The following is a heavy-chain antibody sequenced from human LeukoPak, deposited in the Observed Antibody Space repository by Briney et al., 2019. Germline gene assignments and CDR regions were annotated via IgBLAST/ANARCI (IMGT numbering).Heavy chain of an antibody. D-gene: IGHD6-13*01. CDR2: ISYDGSNK. Sequence: GRSLRLSCAASGFTFSSYAMHWVRQAPGKGLEWVAVISYDGSNKYYADSVKGRFTISRENSKNTLYLQMNSLGAEDTAVYYCARDVVSSSWSMYYYYYGMDVWGQGTTVTVSS. V-gene: IGHV3-30-3*01. J-gene: IGHJ6*02. CDR3: ARDVVSSSWSMYYYYYGMDV. CDR1: GFTFSSYA.